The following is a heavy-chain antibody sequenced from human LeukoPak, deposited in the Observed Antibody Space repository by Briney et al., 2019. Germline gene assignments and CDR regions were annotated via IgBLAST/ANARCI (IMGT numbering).Heavy chain of an antibody. V-gene: IGHV4-34*01. D-gene: IGHD6-25*01. CDR1: GGSFSGYY. CDR3: ARVRLGQVYHFDY. Sequence: SETLSLTCAVYGGSFSGYYWSWIRQPPGKGLEWIGEINHSGSTNYNPSLKSRVTISVDTSKNQFSLKLSSVTAADTAVYYCARVRLGQVYHFDYWGQGTLVTVSS. J-gene: IGHJ4*02. CDR2: INHSGST.